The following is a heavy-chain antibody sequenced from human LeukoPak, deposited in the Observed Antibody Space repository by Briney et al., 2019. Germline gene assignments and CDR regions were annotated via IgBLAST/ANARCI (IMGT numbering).Heavy chain of an antibody. Sequence: ASVKVSCKASGYTFTGYYMHWVRQAPGQGLEWMGWINPNSGGTNYAQKFQGRVTMTRDTSISTDYMELNRLRPDDTAVYYCARGWELLRLNDAFDIWGQGTMVTVSS. CDR3: ARGWELLRLNDAFDI. CDR1: GYTFTGYY. V-gene: IGHV1-2*02. CDR2: INPNSGGT. D-gene: IGHD1-26*01. J-gene: IGHJ3*02.